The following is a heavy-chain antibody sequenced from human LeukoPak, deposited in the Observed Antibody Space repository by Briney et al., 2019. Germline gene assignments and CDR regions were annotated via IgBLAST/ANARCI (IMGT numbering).Heavy chain of an antibody. CDR1: GFTLSGSA. CDR3: AKDNAESSIAAANWFDP. Sequence: PGGSLRLSCAASGFTLSGSAIHWVRQASGKGLEWVGRMRSKANSYATAYAASVKGRFTISRDDSKNTAYLQMNSLKTEDTAVYYCAKDNAESSIAAANWFDPWGQGTLVTVSS. D-gene: IGHD6-13*01. CDR2: MRSKANSYAT. J-gene: IGHJ5*02. V-gene: IGHV3-73*01.